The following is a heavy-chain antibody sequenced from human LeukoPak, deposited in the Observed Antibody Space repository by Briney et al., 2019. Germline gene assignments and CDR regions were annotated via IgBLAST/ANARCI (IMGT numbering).Heavy chain of an antibody. V-gene: IGHV3-21*01. D-gene: IGHD1-1*01. J-gene: IGHJ5*02. CDR2: ISSSNSYI. Sequence: GGSLRLSCAASGFTFSSYSMNWVRQAPGKGLEWVSSISSSNSYIYYADSVKGRFTISRDNAKNSLYLHMNSLTVDDTAVYFCAKLLNQGTTYDHWGQGALVTVSS. CDR3: AKLLNQGTTYDH. CDR1: GFTFSSYS.